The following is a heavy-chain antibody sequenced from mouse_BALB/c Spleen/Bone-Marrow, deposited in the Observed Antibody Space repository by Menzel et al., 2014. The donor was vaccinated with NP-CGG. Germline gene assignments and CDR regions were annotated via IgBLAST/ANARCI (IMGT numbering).Heavy chain of an antibody. D-gene: IGHD1-2*01. Sequence: DVKLVESGGGLVQPGGSLKLSCAASGFDFSRSWMRWVRQAPGKGLEWMGEINPESSTINYTPSLKDKFIISRDNAKNTLFLQMSKVRSEDTGRYYLSSLHYYGFFAYWGQGTLVTVSA. V-gene: IGHV4-1*02. J-gene: IGHJ3*01. CDR1: GFDFSRSW. CDR3: SSLHYYGFFAY. CDR2: INPESSTI.